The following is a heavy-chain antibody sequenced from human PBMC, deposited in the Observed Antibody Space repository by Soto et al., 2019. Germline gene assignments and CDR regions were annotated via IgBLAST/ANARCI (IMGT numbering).Heavy chain of an antibody. Sequence: ASVKVSCKASGYSYTIYYMHWVRHAPGQGLEWMGIINPSGGSTSYAQKFQGRVTMTRDTSTSTVYMELSSLRSEDTAVYYCASQTSYYYGSGSQGKKYYYSYGMDDWGQGTTVTVSS. V-gene: IGHV1-46*01. CDR1: GYSYTIYY. CDR2: INPSGGST. J-gene: IGHJ6*02. CDR3: ASQTSYYYGSGSQGKKYYYSYGMDD. D-gene: IGHD3-10*01.